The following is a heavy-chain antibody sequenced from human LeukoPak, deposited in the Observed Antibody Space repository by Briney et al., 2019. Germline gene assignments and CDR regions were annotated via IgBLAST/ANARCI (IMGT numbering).Heavy chain of an antibody. CDR1: VGIISSYY. CDR2: IYYSGST. J-gene: IGHJ4*02. D-gene: IGHD2-21*02. CDR3: ARFAYCGGHCWYYFDY. Sequence: PSETLCLTCTVSVGIISSYYCSWIRQPPWKGLEWIGYIYYSGSTNYNPSLKSRVTISVDTSKNQFSLKLNSVTAADTAVYYCARFAYCGGHCWYYFDYWGQGSLVTVSS. V-gene: IGHV4-59*01.